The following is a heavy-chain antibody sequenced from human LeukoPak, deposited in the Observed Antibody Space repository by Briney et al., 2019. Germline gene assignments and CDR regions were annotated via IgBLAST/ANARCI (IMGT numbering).Heavy chain of an antibody. V-gene: IGHV1-69*04. D-gene: IGHD6-19*01. CDR3: ARGPLAVAAWFDY. CDR2: IIPILGIA. Sequence: SVKVSCKASGGTFSSYAISWVRQAPGHGLEWMGRIIPILGIANYAQKFQGRVTITADKSTSTAYMELSSLRSEDTAVYYCARGPLAVAAWFDYWGQGTLVTVSS. J-gene: IGHJ4*02. CDR1: GGTFSSYA.